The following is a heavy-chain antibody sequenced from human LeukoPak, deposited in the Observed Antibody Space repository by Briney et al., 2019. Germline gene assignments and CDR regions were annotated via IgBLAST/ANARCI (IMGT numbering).Heavy chain of an antibody. Sequence: SETLSLTCTVSGGSISSYYWSWIRQPAGKGLEWIGRIYTSGSTNYNPSLKSRVTMSVDTSKNQFSLKLSPVTGADTGVYYCAIIEYSSSGFFDYWGQRTLVTVSS. V-gene: IGHV4-4*07. CDR2: IYTSGST. CDR3: AIIEYSSSGFFDY. D-gene: IGHD6-6*01. CDR1: GGSISSYY. J-gene: IGHJ4*02.